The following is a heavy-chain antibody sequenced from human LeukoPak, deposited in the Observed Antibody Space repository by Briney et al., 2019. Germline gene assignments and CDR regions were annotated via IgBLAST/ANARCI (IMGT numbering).Heavy chain of an antibody. D-gene: IGHD3-9*01. CDR1: GYTVTSYD. CDR3: AKPRILTEEFDY. CDR2: MNLNSGNT. V-gene: IGHV1-8*01. J-gene: IGHJ4*02. Sequence: ASVKVSFKASGYTVTSYDINWVRQATGQGLEWMGLMNLNSGNTGYSQKFQGRVTITRNTSISTAYMELSSLRSEDTAVYYCAKPRILTEEFDYWGQGTLVTVSS.